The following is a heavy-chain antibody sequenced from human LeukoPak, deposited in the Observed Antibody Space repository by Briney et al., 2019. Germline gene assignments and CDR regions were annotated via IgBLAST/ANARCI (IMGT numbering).Heavy chain of an antibody. V-gene: IGHV4-59*08. D-gene: IGHD6-19*01. J-gene: IGHJ5*01. Sequence: SETLSLTCTVSGGSISSYYWSWIRQPPGKGLEWIGYIYYSGSTNYNPSLKSRVTISVDTSKNQFSLKLSSVTAADTAMYYCARSLSSGWFDYWGQGTLVTVSS. CDR2: IYYSGST. CDR3: ARSLSSGWFDY. CDR1: GGSISSYY.